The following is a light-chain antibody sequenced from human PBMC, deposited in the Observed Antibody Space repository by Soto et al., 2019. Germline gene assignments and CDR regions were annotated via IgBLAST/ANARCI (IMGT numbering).Light chain of an antibody. V-gene: IGKV3-15*01. Sequence: THSPGTLSVSLGKGATLSCRASQNVRTRLAWYQQKPGQAPRLLILDASTRATGVPARFSGSGSGTEFTLSIRSLQSDDFAVYHCQQYYTWPRTTFGQGTRLEI. CDR1: QNVRTR. CDR2: DAS. CDR3: QQYYTWPRTT. J-gene: IGKJ5*01.